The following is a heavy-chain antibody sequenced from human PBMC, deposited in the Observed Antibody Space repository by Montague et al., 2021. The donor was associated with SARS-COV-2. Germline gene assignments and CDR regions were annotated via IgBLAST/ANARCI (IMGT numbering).Heavy chain of an antibody. V-gene: IGHV4-39*01. J-gene: IGHJ5*02. CDR2: IYYSGYT. D-gene: IGHD2-15*01. CDR1: GGSISSTSYF. CDR3: ARRIKDFVVVPFAVGWFDP. Sequence: SETLSLTCSVSGGSISSTSYFWGWIRQPPGKGLEWIGSIYYSGYTDYNPSLKSRVALSVDTSKNQFSLRLTSVTAADTAVYYCARRIKDFVVVPFAVGWFDPWGQGTLVSVSS.